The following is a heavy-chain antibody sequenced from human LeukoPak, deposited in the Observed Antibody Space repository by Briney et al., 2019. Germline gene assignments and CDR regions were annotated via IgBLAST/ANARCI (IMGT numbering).Heavy chain of an antibody. J-gene: IGHJ4*02. D-gene: IGHD4-23*01. CDR1: GFSFSSYA. V-gene: IGHV3-23*01. CDR3: AKRFYGGTDY. CDR2: ISGSGVYT. Sequence: GGSLRLSCAASGFSFSSYAMTWVRQAPGKGLEWVSFISGSGVYTYYADSVKGRFTISRDNSKNTLYLQMNSLRAEDTAVYYCAKRFYGGTDYWGQGTLVTVSS.